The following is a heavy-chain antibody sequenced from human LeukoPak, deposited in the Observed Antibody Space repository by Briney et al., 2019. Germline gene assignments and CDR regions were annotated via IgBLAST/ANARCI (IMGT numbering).Heavy chain of an antibody. Sequence: PGGSLRLSCAASGFTFDDYGMSWVRQAPGKGLEWVSGINWNGGSTGYADSVKGRFTISRDNAKNSLYLQMNSLRAEDTALYYCARADRTPDQSLHKKHIVVVTAIQGSAFDIWGQGTMVTVSS. CDR1: GFTFDDYG. D-gene: IGHD2-21*02. V-gene: IGHV3-20*04. CDR3: ARADRTPDQSLHKKHIVVVTAIQGSAFDI. CDR2: INWNGGST. J-gene: IGHJ3*02.